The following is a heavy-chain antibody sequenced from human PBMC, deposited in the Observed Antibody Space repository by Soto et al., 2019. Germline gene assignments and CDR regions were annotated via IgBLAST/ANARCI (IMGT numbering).Heavy chain of an antibody. CDR3: AGPYNCGSACYPAYSLDS. CDR1: GGSFSGYY. J-gene: IGHJ4*02. D-gene: IGHD2-21*02. Sequence: QVQLQQWGAGQLKTSETLSLTCAVYGGSFSGYYWNWIPQPPGKGREGIGKINHSGSTYNPSLKSRVTISLDTSKNQFSLTLSSVTAADTAVYYCAGPYNCGSACYPAYSLDSWGQGTLVTVSS. CDR2: INHSGST. V-gene: IGHV4-34*01.